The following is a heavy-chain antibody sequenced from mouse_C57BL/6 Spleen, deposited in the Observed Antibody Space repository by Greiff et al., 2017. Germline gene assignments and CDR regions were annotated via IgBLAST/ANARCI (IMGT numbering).Heavy chain of an antibody. CDR2: IDPSDSYT. D-gene: IGHD1-1*01. CDR3: ARGDGSRAMDY. Sequence: QVQLQQPGAELVKPGASVKLSCKASGYTFTSYWMQWVKQRPGQGLEWIGEIDPSDSYTNYNQKFKGKATLTVDTSSSTAYMQLSSLTSEDAAVYYCARGDGSRAMDYWGQGTSVTVSS. J-gene: IGHJ4*01. V-gene: IGHV1-50*01. CDR1: GYTFTSYW.